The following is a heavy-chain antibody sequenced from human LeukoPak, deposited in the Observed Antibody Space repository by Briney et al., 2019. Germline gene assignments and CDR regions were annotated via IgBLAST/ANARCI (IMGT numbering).Heavy chain of an antibody. V-gene: IGHV1-69*04. J-gene: IGHJ4*02. Sequence: SVKASCKASGGTFSSYAISWVRQAPGQGLEWMGRIIPILGIANYARKFQGRVTITADKSTSTAYMELSSLRSEDTAVYYCASRYSGYGGPVDYWGQGTLVTVSS. CDR2: IIPILGIA. CDR3: ASRYSGYGGPVDY. CDR1: GGTFSSYA. D-gene: IGHD5-12*01.